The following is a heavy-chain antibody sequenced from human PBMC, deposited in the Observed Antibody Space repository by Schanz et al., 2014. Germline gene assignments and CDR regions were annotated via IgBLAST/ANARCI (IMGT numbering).Heavy chain of an antibody. D-gene: IGHD6-19*01. V-gene: IGHV1-69*02. Sequence: VQLEQSGAEVKKPGSSVKVSCKLSGGTFSSYTISWMRQAPGQGLEWMARIIPILGIANYAQNFQGRVTITADKSTSTAYIDLTSLRSEDTAVYYCAKQGTGMAVAGSVIDSYYCYMDVWGEGTTVTVSS. CDR1: GGTFSSYT. CDR3: AKQGTGMAVAGSVIDSYYCYMDV. J-gene: IGHJ6*03. CDR2: IIPILGIA.